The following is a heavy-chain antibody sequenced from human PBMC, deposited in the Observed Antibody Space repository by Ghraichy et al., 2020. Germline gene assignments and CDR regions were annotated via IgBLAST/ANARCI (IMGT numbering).Heavy chain of an antibody. CDR2: ISGSGGST. Sequence: GGSLRLSCAASGFTFSSYAMSWVRQAPGKGLEWVSAISGSGGSTYYADSVKGRFTISRDNSKNTLYLQMNSLRAEDTAVYYCAKGWDIETVPPYYYGMDVWGQGTTVTVSS. CDR3: AKGWDIETVPPYYYGMDV. CDR1: GFTFSSYA. D-gene: IGHD5-12*01. V-gene: IGHV3-23*01. J-gene: IGHJ6*02.